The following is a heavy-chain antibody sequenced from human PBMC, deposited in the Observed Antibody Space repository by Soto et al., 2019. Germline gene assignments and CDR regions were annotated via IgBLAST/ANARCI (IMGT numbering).Heavy chain of an antibody. CDR2: INGGTGQT. CDR1: GYTFSTYA. J-gene: IGHJ6*02. Sequence: QVQVVQSGAEVKKPGASVKISCKASGYTFSTYAMHWVRQAPGQSLEWMGWINGGTGQTRYSQRFQDRVTITRDTSAKTTYMDLTSLRSEDTAVYYCARGKGMEENYYYYGMDIWDQGTTVTVSS. CDR3: ARGKGMEENYYYYGMDI. D-gene: IGHD1-1*01. V-gene: IGHV1-3*01.